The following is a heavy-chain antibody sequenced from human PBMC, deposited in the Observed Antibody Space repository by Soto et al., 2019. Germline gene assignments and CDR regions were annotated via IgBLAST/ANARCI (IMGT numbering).Heavy chain of an antibody. CDR1: GGSISSGGYY. CDR3: ARGGPSSATPYLYYYFVYV. D-gene: IGHD3-10*01. J-gene: IGHJ6*03. CDR2: IYYSGST. V-gene: IGHV4-31*03. Sequence: QVQLQESGPGLVKPSQTLSLTCTVSGGSISSGGYYCSWIRQHPGKGLEWIVYIYYSGSTYYNPSPKSRVTTSVDTSKNQFSLKLSSVTAADTAVYYCARGGPSSATPYLYYYFVYVWGKGTTVTVSS.